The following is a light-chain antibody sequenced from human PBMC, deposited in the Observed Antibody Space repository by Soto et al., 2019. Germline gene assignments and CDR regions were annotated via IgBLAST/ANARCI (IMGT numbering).Light chain of an antibody. CDR1: QSVVNW. J-gene: IGKJ4*01. CDR3: QQYGDFPPT. CDR2: ETS. V-gene: IGKV1D-16*01. Sequence: DVQMTQSPSSLSASVGERVSITCRASQSVVNWLAWYQQKPGKAPKSLIYETSTLQSGVPSRFSGSGSGTYFALTIDSLQPEDFATYYCQQYGDFPPTFGGGTKVEI.